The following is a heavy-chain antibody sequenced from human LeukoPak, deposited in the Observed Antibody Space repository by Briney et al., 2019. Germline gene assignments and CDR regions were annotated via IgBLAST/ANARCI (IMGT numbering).Heavy chain of an antibody. V-gene: IGHV3-21*04. D-gene: IGHD5-24*01. CDR3: AASHLEKPPHY. CDR2: ISGSSTYI. CDR1: GFTFRTYS. J-gene: IGHJ4*02. Sequence: PGGSLRLSCAASGFTFRTYSMNRVRQAPGKGLECVSRISGSSTYIYYTDSVKGRFTISRDNAKNSVYLQMNSLRAEDTAVYYCAASHLEKPPHYWGQGTLVTVSS.